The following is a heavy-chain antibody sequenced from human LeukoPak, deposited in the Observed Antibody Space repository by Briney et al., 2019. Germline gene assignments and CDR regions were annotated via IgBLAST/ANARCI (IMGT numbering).Heavy chain of an antibody. Sequence: GALRLSCAASGFTVSSNYMSWVRQAPGKGLEWVSVIYSGGSTYYADSVKGRFTISRDNSKNTLYLQMNSLRAEDTAVYYCARGVVHSGSHSNFDYWGQGTLVTVSS. CDR2: IYSGGST. J-gene: IGHJ4*02. CDR3: ARGVVHSGSHSNFDY. D-gene: IGHD1-26*01. V-gene: IGHV3-53*01. CDR1: GFTVSSNY.